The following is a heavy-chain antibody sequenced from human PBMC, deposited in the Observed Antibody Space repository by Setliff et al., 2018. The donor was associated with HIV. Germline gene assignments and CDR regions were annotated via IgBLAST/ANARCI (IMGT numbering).Heavy chain of an antibody. J-gene: IGHJ4*02. CDR2: IHHSGST. V-gene: IGHV4-38-2*01. D-gene: IGHD5-12*01. CDR3: ARQGRDGFNYDY. Sequence: SETLSLTCAVSDYSISSAYYWGWIRQPPGKGLEWIGNIHHSGSTYYNPSLKSRVTISVGTSNNQFSLRLSSVTAADTAIYFCARQGRDGFNYDYWGQGTLVTVSS. CDR1: DYSISSAYY.